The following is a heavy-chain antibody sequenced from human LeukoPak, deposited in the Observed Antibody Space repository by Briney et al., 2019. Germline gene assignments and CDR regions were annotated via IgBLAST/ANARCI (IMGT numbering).Heavy chain of an antibody. CDR3: ARDEEFYYYMDV. J-gene: IGHJ6*03. CDR1: GGSISSGSYY. CDR2: IYTSGST. Sequence: SETVSLTCTVSGGSISSGSYYWSWIRQPAGKGLEWIGRIYTSGSTNYNPSLKSRVTISVDTSKNQFSLKLSSVTAADTAVYYCARDEEFYYYMDVWGKGTTVTVSS. V-gene: IGHV4-61*02.